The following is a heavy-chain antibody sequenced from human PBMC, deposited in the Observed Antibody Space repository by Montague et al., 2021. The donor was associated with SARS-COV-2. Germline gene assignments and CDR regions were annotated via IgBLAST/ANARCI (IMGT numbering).Heavy chain of an antibody. D-gene: IGHD6-19*01. CDR3: ARDIAVAGLFDY. Sequence: SETLSLTCTVSGGSISSYYWSWIRQPPGKGLEWIGYIYYSGSTNYNPSLKSRVTISVDTSKNQFSLKLSSVTAADTAVYYCARDIAVAGLFDYWGREPWSPSPQ. V-gene: IGHV4-59*12. J-gene: IGHJ4*02. CDR1: GGSISSYY. CDR2: IYYSGST.